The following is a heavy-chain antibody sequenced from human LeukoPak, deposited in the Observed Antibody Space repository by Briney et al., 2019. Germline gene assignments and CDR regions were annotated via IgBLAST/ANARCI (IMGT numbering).Heavy chain of an antibody. Sequence: GGSLRLSCAASGFTFSKYAMSWVRQAPGKGLEWVSTVNDRGTGTYYADSVKGRFTISRDNSKNTLYLQMNSLRAEDTAVYYCAKEGYSYAHVFDYWGQGTLVTVSS. V-gene: IGHV3-23*01. CDR1: GFTFSKYA. D-gene: IGHD5-18*01. CDR3: AKEGYSYAHVFDY. J-gene: IGHJ4*02. CDR2: VNDRGTGT.